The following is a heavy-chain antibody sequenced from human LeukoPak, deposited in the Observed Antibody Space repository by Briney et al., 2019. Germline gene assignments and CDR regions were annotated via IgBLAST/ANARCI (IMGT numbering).Heavy chain of an antibody. V-gene: IGHV3-23*01. CDR1: GFTFSSHV. CDR2: ISGSGGST. D-gene: IGHD3-22*01. Sequence: GGSLRLSCAASGFTFSSHVINWVRQAPGKGLEWVSAISGSGGSTYYADSVKGRFTISRDNPKNTLYLQMNSLRAEDTAVYYCAKDSPVRRDSSGYYGRFDYWGQGTPVTVSS. CDR3: AKDSPVRRDSSGYYGRFDY. J-gene: IGHJ4*02.